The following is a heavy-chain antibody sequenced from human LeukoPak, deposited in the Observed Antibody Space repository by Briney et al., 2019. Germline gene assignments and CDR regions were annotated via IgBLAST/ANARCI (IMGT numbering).Heavy chain of an antibody. J-gene: IGHJ4*02. CDR2: ISYGGSNK. Sequence: GGSLRLSCAASGFTFSSYGMHWVRQAPGKGLEWVAVISYGGSNKYYADSVKGRFTISRDNSKNTLYLQMNSLRTDDTAVYYCATEVGRTAFEYWGQGTPVTASS. CDR3: ATEVGRTAFEY. D-gene: IGHD1-26*01. V-gene: IGHV3-30*03. CDR1: GFTFSSYG.